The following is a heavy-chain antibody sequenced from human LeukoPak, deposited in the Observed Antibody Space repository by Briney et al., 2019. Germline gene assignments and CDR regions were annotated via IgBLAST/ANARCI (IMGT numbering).Heavy chain of an antibody. J-gene: IGHJ6*02. CDR1: GFTFRNYA. CDR3: VNYGMDV. CDR2: IWYDGGNR. V-gene: IGHV3-30*02. Sequence: GGSLRLSCAASGFTFRNYAMHWVRQAPGKGLEWVAIIWYDGGNRYHADSVKGRFTISRDNSKNTLYLQMGSLRAEDMAVYYCVNYGMDVWGQGTTVTVSS.